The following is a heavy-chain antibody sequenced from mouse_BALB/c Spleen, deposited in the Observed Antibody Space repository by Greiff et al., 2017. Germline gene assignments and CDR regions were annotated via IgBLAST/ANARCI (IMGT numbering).Heavy chain of an antibody. CDR1: GFTFSSYT. J-gene: IGHJ1*01. CDR2: ISNGGGST. CDR3: ATLITTVVADWYFDV. Sequence: EVQLVESGGGLVQPGGSLKLSCAASGFTFSSYTMSWVRQTPEKRLEWVAYISNGGGSTYYPDTVKGRFTISRDNAKNTLYLQMSSLKSEDTAMYYCATLITTVVADWYFDVWGAGTTVTVSS. V-gene: IGHV5-12-2*01. D-gene: IGHD1-1*01.